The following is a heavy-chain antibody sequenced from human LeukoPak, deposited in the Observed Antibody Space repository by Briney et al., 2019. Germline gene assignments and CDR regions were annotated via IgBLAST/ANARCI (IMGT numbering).Heavy chain of an antibody. J-gene: IGHJ3*01. CDR3: ARLAALAGHRGAFDF. V-gene: IGHV4-39*01. CDR1: GGSINNHAYY. D-gene: IGHD6-19*01. Sequence: SETLSLTCSVSGGSINNHAYYWDWIRQPPGQGLEWIGTVYYTGNTYYNPSLRSQVTISVDTSKNQFSLHLDSVTAADTAVYFCARLAALAGHRGAFDFWGQGTMVTVSS. CDR2: VYYTGNT.